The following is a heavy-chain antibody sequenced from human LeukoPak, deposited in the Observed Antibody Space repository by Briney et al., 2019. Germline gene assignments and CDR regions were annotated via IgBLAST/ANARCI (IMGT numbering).Heavy chain of an antibody. Sequence: ASVKVCCKASGYTFTSYGVSWVGQAPGPGLEWMGWINPDRGGTTYAHNFQSRVTMTRDTSITTVYMEVNRLTSDDTAVYYCARGVEYGWFDSWGQGTLATVSS. CDR1: GYTFTSYG. V-gene: IGHV1-2*02. D-gene: IGHD3-10*01. CDR3: ARGVEYGWFDS. J-gene: IGHJ5*01. CDR2: INPDRGGT.